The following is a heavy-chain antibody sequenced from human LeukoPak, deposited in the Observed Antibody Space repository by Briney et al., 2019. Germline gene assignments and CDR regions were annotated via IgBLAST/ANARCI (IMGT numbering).Heavy chain of an antibody. Sequence: SETLSLTCTVSGDSINNYYWSWIRQPPGKGLEWIGYIYYIGTTKFNPSLKSRVTISVDTSKNQFSLKLSSVTAADTAVYYCGQGTDAFDIWGQGTMVTVSS. J-gene: IGHJ3*02. CDR3: GQGTDAFDI. V-gene: IGHV4-59*01. CDR2: IYYIGTT. CDR1: GDSINNYY. D-gene: IGHD1-14*01.